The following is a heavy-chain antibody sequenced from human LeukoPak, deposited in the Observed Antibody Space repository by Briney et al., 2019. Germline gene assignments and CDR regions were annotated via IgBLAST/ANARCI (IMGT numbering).Heavy chain of an antibody. J-gene: IGHJ4*02. Sequence: SETLSLTCAAYGGSFSGYSWSWIRHSPGKGLEWIGEINHSGSTNYNPSLKSRVTISVDTSKNQFSLKLSSVTAAGTAVYYCASVFNYYGSGSYYSGRLDYWGQGTLVTVSS. CDR2: INHSGST. D-gene: IGHD3-10*01. V-gene: IGHV4-34*01. CDR3: ASVFNYYGSGSYYSGRLDY. CDR1: GGSFSGYS.